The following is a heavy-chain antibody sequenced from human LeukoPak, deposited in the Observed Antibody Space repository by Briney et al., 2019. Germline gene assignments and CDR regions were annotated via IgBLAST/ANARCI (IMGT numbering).Heavy chain of an antibody. Sequence: GGSLRLSCAASGFSFSDTYINWVRQIPGTGLEWVGLIKNKTDRGEIEYAAPVKDRFTISRDDSKNTVYLQMSSLKAEDTAVYYCTTESSGSLPYWGQGTLVTVSS. V-gene: IGHV3-15*07. CDR2: IKNKTDRGEI. J-gene: IGHJ4*02. D-gene: IGHD1-26*01. CDR1: GFSFSDTY. CDR3: TTESSGSLPY.